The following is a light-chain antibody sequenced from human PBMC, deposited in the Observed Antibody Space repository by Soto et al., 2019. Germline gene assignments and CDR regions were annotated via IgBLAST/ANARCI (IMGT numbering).Light chain of an antibody. J-gene: IGKJ5*01. Sequence: EIVLTQSPATLSLSPGGRATLSCRASQNINRYLAWYHQKPGQPPRLLIYDASTSATGIPARFSGSGSGTDFTLTISSLEPEDFAVYYCQQRSNWPITFGQGTRLDIK. CDR1: QNINRY. CDR2: DAS. CDR3: QQRSNWPIT. V-gene: IGKV3-11*01.